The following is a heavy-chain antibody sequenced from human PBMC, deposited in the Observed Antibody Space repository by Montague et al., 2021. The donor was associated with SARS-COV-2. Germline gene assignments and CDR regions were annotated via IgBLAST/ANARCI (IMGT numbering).Heavy chain of an antibody. D-gene: IGHD6-13*01. V-gene: IGHV6-1*01. CDR1: GDSVSSNNAA. Sequence: CAISGDSVSSNNAAWNWIRQSPSRGLEWLGRTNYRSKWHYDYAVSVKSRITINPDTSKNQFSLQLNSVTPEDTAVYYCARSVGASSSSWPLPPHFDYWGQGTLVTVSS. J-gene: IGHJ4*02. CDR2: TNYRSKWHY. CDR3: ARSVGASSSSWPLPPHFDY.